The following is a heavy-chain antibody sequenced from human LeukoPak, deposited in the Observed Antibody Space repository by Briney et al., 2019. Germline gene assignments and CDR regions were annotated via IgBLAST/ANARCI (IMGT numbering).Heavy chain of an antibody. CDR2: INWNGRIT. Sequence: GSLRLSCAASGFTFDDYAMNWVRPVPGRGLEWVSGINWNGRITEYADSVKDRFSISRQNTKNSLYLYMNNLGGEDTALYFCARGSVQLWLRDTYYYMDVWGKGTTVTVSS. D-gene: IGHD5-18*01. CDR1: GFTFDDYA. V-gene: IGHV3-20*04. CDR3: ARGSVQLWLRDTYYYMDV. J-gene: IGHJ6*03.